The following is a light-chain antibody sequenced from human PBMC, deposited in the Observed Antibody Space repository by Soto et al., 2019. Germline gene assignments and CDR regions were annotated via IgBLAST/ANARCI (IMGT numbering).Light chain of an antibody. CDR3: QQYYGTPLT. Sequence: DIVMTQSPDSLAVSLGERATINCKSSQSVLYTSNNLNYLAWYQQKPGQPPKLLIYWASTRESGVPDRFSGSGSWTDFTLTISSLLAEDVAVYYCQQYYGTPLTFGGGTKVEIK. J-gene: IGKJ4*01. CDR2: WAS. V-gene: IGKV4-1*01. CDR1: QSVLYTSNNLNY.